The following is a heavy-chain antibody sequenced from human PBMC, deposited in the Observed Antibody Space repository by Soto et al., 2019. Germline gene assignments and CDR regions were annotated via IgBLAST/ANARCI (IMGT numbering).Heavy chain of an antibody. CDR2: IDPSGDRT. Sequence: QVQLVQSGTEVKKPGASVKVSCKASGYTFPIYYMHWVRQAPGQGLEWMGVIDPSGDRTSYAQKLQGRVTMTGETSTTTVYMELGSLRFEDPAVYYCARDQGISIIIVVGDPDLDFWGQGTLVTVSS. D-gene: IGHD3-10*01. CDR3: ARDQGISIIIVVGDPDLDF. J-gene: IGHJ4*02. CDR1: GYTFPIYY. V-gene: IGHV1-46*01.